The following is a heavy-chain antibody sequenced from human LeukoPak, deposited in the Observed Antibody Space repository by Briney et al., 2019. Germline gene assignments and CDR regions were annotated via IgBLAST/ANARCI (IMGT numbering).Heavy chain of an antibody. CDR3: ARRIDYGDFGGGFDY. J-gene: IGHJ4*02. CDR1: GGTFSSYA. D-gene: IGHD4-17*01. V-gene: IGHV1-69*04. CDR2: IIPILGIA. Sequence: SVKVSCKASGGTFSSYAISWVRQAPGQGLEWMGRIIPILGIANYAQKFQGRVTITADESTSTAYMELSSLRSEDTAVYYCARRIDYGDFGGGFDYWGQGTLVTVSS.